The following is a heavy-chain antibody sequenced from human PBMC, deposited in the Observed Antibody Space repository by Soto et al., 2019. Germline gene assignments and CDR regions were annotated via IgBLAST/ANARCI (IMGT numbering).Heavy chain of an antibody. CDR1: GFTFSSYA. CDR3: AKDRLPPKYSSSYYFDY. CDR2: ISGSGGST. Sequence: LRLSCAASGFTFSSYAMSWVRQAPGKGLEWVSAISGSGGSTYYADSVKGRFTISRDNSKNTLYLQMNSLRAEDTAVYYCAKDRLPPKYSSSYYFDYWGQGTLVTVSS. D-gene: IGHD6-13*01. V-gene: IGHV3-23*01. J-gene: IGHJ4*02.